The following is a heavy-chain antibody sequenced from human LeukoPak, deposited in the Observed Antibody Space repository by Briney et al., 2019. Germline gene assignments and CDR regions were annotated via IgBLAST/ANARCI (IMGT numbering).Heavy chain of an antibody. CDR2: FYPGDSDT. D-gene: IGHD2-21*02. CDR3: ARLDCGGDCLDY. J-gene: IGHJ4*02. Sequence: GGSLRLSCKGSGYSLTSYWIGWVRRMPGKGLEWMGIFYPGDSDTRYSPSFQGQVTISADKSISTAYLQWSSLKASDTAMYYCARLDCGGDCLDYWGQGTLVTVSS. CDR1: GYSLTSYW. V-gene: IGHV5-51*01.